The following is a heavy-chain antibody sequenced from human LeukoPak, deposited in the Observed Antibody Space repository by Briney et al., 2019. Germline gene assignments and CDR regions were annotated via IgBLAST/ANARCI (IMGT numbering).Heavy chain of an antibody. V-gene: IGHV3-30*03. Sequence: GGSLRLSCAASGFTFSSYGMYWVRQAPGKGLEWVAVISYHGSNKYYADSVKGRFTISRDNAKNPLYLQMNSLRDEDTAVYYCARHDYGGNSGDYWGQGTLVTVSS. J-gene: IGHJ4*02. CDR1: GFTFSSYG. CDR2: ISYHGSNK. D-gene: IGHD4-23*01. CDR3: ARHDYGGNSGDY.